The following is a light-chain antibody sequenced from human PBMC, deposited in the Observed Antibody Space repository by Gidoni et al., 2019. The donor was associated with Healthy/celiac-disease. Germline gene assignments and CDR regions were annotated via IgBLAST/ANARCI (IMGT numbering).Light chain of an antibody. CDR3: QQYGSSRGT. V-gene: IGKV3-20*01. CDR1: QSVSSSY. CDR2: GAS. J-gene: IGKJ3*01. Sequence: EIVLTQSPGTLSLSPGERATLSCRASQSVSSSYLAWYQQKPGQAPRLLIYGASSRATGIPDRFSGSGSGTDFTLTISRLVPEDFAVYYCQQYGSSRGTFGPGTKVDIK.